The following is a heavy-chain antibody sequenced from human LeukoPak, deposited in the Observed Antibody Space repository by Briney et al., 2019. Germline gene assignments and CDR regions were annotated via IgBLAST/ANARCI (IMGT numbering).Heavy chain of an antibody. Sequence: PSETLSLTWTVSGGYISRYYWSWIRQPPGKGLEWIGYIYYSGSTNYNPSLKSRVTISVDTSKNQFSLKLSSVTAADTPVYYCARVKIEGYCSSTSCYSAFDIWGQGTMVTVSS. CDR1: GGYISRYY. CDR2: IYYSGST. J-gene: IGHJ3*02. V-gene: IGHV4-59*01. CDR3: ARVKIEGYCSSTSCYSAFDI. D-gene: IGHD2-2*02.